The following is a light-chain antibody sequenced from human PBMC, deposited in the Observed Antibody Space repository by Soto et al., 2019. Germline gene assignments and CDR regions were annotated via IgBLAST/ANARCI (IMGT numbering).Light chain of an antibody. CDR1: QSISSY. V-gene: IGKV1-39*01. CDR2: AAS. Sequence: DLQMTQSPSSLSASVGDRVTITCRASQSISSYLNWYQQKPGKDPKLLIYAASSLQSGVPSRFSGSGSGTDFTLTISSLQPEDFATYYCQQSYSTPTFGQGTKVEIK. J-gene: IGKJ1*01. CDR3: QQSYSTPT.